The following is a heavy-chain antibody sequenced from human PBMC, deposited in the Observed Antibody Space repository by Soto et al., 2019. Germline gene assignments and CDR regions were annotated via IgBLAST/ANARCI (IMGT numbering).Heavy chain of an antibody. CDR2: ISSSSSYI. J-gene: IGHJ5*02. D-gene: IGHD5-18*01. V-gene: IGHV3-21*01. Sequence: GGSLRLSCAASGFTFSSYSMNWVRQAPGKGLEWVSSISSSSSYIYYADSVKGRFTISRDNSKNTLYLHMNSLSAEDTAVYYCARDVDTAYNWFDPWGQGTLVTVSS. CDR1: GFTFSSYS. CDR3: ARDVDTAYNWFDP.